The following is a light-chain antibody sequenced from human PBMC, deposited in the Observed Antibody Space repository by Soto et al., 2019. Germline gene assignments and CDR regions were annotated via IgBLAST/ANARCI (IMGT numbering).Light chain of an antibody. Sequence: QSALTQPASVSGSPGQSITISCTGTSSDVGGYKYVSWYQQHPGKAPKLMIYEVSNRPSGVSHRFSGSKSGNTASLTISGLKSEDEADYYCSSYTSSSALRVFGGGTKLTVL. V-gene: IGLV2-14*01. CDR1: SSDVGGYKY. CDR2: EVS. J-gene: IGLJ3*02. CDR3: SSYTSSSALRV.